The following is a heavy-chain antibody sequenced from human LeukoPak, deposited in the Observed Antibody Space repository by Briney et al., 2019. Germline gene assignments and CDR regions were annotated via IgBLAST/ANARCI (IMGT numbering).Heavy chain of an antibody. CDR3: AKDHRRSGWYS. J-gene: IGHJ4*02. Sequence: TGGSLRLSCAASGFTFSSYAIHWVRQAPGKGLEWVAVISYDGSNKYYADSVKGRFTISRDNSKNTLYLQMNSLRAEDTAVYYCAKDHRRSGWYSWGQGTLVTVSS. D-gene: IGHD6-19*01. CDR2: ISYDGSNK. V-gene: IGHV3-30*04. CDR1: GFTFSSYA.